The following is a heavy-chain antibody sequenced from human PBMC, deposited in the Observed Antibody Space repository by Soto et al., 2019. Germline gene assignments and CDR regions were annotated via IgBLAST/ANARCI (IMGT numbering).Heavy chain of an antibody. CDR1: GFTFKNFL. J-gene: IGHJ4*02. CDR2: LSGSGRGT. V-gene: IGHV3-23*01. Sequence: PGGSLRLSCAASGFTFKNFLMSWVRQAPGMGLEWVSSLSGSGRGTFYAGSVKGRFTISRDNSKNTLSLQMNSLRVEDTGVYFCAKDQDDGGNSYVDYWGQGTQVTVSS. D-gene: IGHD4-17*01. CDR3: AKDQDDGGNSYVDY.